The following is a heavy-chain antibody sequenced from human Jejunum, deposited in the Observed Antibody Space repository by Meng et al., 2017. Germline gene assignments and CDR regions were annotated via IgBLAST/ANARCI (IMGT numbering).Heavy chain of an antibody. CDR2: IYRDDDK. J-gene: IGHJ5*02. Sequence: HITPKEAATRLVKPTQPLTLTFTFSGFSLSTSGVGVGWIRQPPGKALECLALIYRDDDKRYNPSLKNRLTVTKDTSKNQVVLTMTNMDLVDTATYYCAHRLAYSSNYNVGWFDPWGQGTLVTVSS. CDR1: GFSLSTSGVG. D-gene: IGHD6-13*01. V-gene: IGHV2-5*02. CDR3: AHRLAYSSNYNVGWFDP.